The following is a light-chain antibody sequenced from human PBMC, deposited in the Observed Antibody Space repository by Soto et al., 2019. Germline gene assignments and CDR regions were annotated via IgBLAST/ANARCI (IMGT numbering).Light chain of an antibody. CDR1: QSVSSN. Sequence: ERVMTQSPATLSVSPGQRATLSCRASQSVSSNLAWYQQKHGQAPRLFIYGASTRATGIPPRFSGSGSETDFTLTISSLEPEDVAVYYGQHRMNWPLTFGQGTRLEIK. CDR3: QHRMNWPLT. V-gene: IGKV3-15*01. CDR2: GAS. J-gene: IGKJ5*01.